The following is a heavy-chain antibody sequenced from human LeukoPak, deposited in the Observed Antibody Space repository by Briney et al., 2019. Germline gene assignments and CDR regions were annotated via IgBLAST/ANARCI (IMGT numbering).Heavy chain of an antibody. CDR3: ARDAVSRYCSSTSCQSIHWFDP. Sequence: ASVKVSCKASGYTFTSYGISWVRQAPGQGLEWMGWISAYNGNTNYAQKLQGRVTMTTDTSTSTAYMELRSLKSDDTAVYYCARDAVSRYCSSTSCQSIHWFDPWGQGTLVTVSS. J-gene: IGHJ5*02. V-gene: IGHV1-18*01. CDR1: GYTFTSYG. D-gene: IGHD2-2*01. CDR2: ISAYNGNT.